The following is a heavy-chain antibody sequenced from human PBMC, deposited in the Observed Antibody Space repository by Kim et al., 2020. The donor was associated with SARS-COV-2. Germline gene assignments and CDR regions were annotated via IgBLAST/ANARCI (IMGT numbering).Heavy chain of an antibody. CDR3: ARWAGMARGFLGPFDY. V-gene: IGHV1-69*04. J-gene: IGHJ4*02. CDR2: ITPILNEV. D-gene: IGHD3-10*01. CDR1: GGTFSTSA. Sequence: SVKVSCKASGGTFSTSAISWVRQAPGQGLEWMGKITPILNEVNYAQKFQDRVTITADISTTTAYLDLSSLSFDDTAIYYCARWAGMARGFLGPFDYWGQGTLVSVSS.